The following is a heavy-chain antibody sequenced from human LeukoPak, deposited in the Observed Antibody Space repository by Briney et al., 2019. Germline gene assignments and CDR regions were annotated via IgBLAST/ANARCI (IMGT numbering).Heavy chain of an antibody. D-gene: IGHD3-3*01. J-gene: IGHJ6*02. Sequence: SSGTLSLTCTDSGSSISSYYWSWIRQPAGKGLEWIGRIYTSGSTNYNPSLKSRVTMSVDTSKNQFSLKLSSVTAADTAVYYCARDYDFWSGYYTYGMDVWGQGTTVTVSS. CDR3: ARDYDFWSGYYTYGMDV. CDR2: IYTSGST. CDR1: GSSISSYY. V-gene: IGHV4-4*07.